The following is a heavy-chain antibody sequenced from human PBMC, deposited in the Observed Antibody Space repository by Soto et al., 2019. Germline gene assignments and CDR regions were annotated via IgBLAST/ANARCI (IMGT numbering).Heavy chain of an antibody. V-gene: IGHV3-30*03. CDR1: GFTFSDYG. J-gene: IGHJ6*02. CDR2: ISNDGVSE. CDR3: ARPRAPYYYYYGMDV. D-gene: IGHD2-21*01. Sequence: PGGSLRLSCAASGFTFSDYGLHWVRQGPGKGLEWVAVISNDGVSEHYADSVKGRFTISRDNSKNALYLQMNSLRREDTAIYYCARPRAPYYYYYGMDVWGRGTTLTVSS.